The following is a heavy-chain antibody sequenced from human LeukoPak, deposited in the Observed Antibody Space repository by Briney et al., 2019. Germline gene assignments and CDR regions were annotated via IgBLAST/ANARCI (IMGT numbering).Heavy chain of an antibody. CDR2: IYHSGST. V-gene: IGHV4-38-2*01. D-gene: IGHD1-7*01. CDR3: ARITGTNLHY. CDR1: GYSISSGHY. Sequence: SETLSLTCAVSGYSISSGHYWGWIRQPPGKGLEWIGSIYHSGSTYYNPSLKSRVTISVDTSKNQFSLKLSSVTAADTAVYYCARITGTNLHYWGQGTLVTVSS. J-gene: IGHJ4*02.